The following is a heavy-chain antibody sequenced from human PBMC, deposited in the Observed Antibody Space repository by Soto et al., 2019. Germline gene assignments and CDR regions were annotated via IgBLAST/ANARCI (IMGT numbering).Heavy chain of an antibody. Sequence: EVQLVESGGRLVQPGGSLRLSCAASGFTLSSYRMNWARQAPGKGLEWVSYISSSSSTIYYADSVKGRFTISRDNAKNSLYLQMNSLRDEDTAVYYCERGGAFKIDYWGQGTLVTVSS. CDR3: ERGGAFKIDY. D-gene: IGHD3-16*01. V-gene: IGHV3-48*02. CDR1: GFTLSSYR. J-gene: IGHJ4*02. CDR2: ISSSSSTI.